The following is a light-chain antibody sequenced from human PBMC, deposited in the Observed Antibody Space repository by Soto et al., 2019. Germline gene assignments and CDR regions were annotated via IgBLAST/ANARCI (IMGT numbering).Light chain of an antibody. V-gene: IGKV3-20*01. CDR3: LQYGRSLWT. CDR1: QSVSSSY. J-gene: IGKJ1*01. Sequence: EIVLTQSPGTLSLSPGERATLSCRASQSVSSSYLAWYQQKPGQAPRLLIYGASSRATGIPDRFSGSGSGTDFTLTISRLEPEDFAVYYCLQYGRSLWTFGQGTKWIS. CDR2: GAS.